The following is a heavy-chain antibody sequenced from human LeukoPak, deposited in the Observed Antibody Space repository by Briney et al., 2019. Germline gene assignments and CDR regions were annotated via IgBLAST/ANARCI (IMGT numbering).Heavy chain of an antibody. CDR1: GGSISSSSYY. CDR3: ARGELLIDY. D-gene: IGHD1-7*01. Sequence: PSETLSLTCTVSGGSISSSSYYWGWIRQPPGKGLEWMGYIHYSGTTNYNPSLKSRVTISVDTSKNQFSLKLRSVTAADTAVYYCARGELLIDYWGQGTLVTVSS. J-gene: IGHJ4*02. CDR2: IHYSGTT. V-gene: IGHV4-61*05.